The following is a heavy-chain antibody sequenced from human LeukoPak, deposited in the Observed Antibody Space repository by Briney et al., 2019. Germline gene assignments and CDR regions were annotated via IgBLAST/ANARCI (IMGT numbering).Heavy chain of an antibody. J-gene: IGHJ4*02. CDR3: ARDPRTVRI. CDR1: GFTFSDNY. V-gene: IGHV3-11*04. D-gene: IGHD1-1*01. Sequence: GGSLRLSCAASGFTFSDNYMTWVRQAPGKGLEWLSYISGNGGVIRYADSVKGRFTISRDNAKNLLYLQMDSLRVEDTAIYYCARDPRTVRIWGQGALVTVSS. CDR2: ISGNGGVI.